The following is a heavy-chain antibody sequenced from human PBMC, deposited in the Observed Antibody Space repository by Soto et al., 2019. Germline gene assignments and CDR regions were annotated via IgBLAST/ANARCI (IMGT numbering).Heavy chain of an antibody. CDR1: GFSFSDYY. J-gene: IGHJ4*02. V-gene: IGHV3-11*04. Sequence: LRLSCAASGFSFSDYYMSWIRQPPGKGLEWVSYISKSGSIIHYADSVKGRFTISRDNAKNSLYLQMNSLRAEDTAVYYCAGRHYYGSGSYLYWGQGPLVTVSS. D-gene: IGHD3-10*01. CDR2: ISKSGSII. CDR3: AGRHYYGSGSYLY.